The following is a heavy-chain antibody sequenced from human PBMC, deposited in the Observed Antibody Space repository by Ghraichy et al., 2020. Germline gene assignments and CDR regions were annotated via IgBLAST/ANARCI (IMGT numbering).Heavy chain of an antibody. CDR1: GYSISSGYY. CDR3: ARAGPTVTTGFDY. J-gene: IGHJ4*02. V-gene: IGHV4-38-2*02. D-gene: IGHD4-17*01. Sequence: SETLSLTCTVSGYSISSGYYWGWIRQPPGKGLEWIGSIYHSGSTYYNPSLKSRVTISVDTSKNQFSLKLSSVTAADTAVYYCARAGPTVTTGFDYWGQGTLVTVSS. CDR2: IYHSGST.